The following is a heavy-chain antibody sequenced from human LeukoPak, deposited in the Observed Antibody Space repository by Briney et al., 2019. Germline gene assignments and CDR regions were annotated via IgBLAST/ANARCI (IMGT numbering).Heavy chain of an antibody. CDR1: GFSFGDYW. CDR2: IRRDGTDK. CDR3: ARNLATVDSSWFDP. J-gene: IGHJ5*02. D-gene: IGHD6-13*01. Sequence: PGGSLRLSCAASGFSFGDYWMSWVRQAPGKGLEWVAHIRRDGTDKRYVDSVKGRFTISRDNAKSSLFLQMNSLRAEDTAVYFCARNLATVDSSWFDPWGQGTPVTVSS. V-gene: IGHV3-7*01.